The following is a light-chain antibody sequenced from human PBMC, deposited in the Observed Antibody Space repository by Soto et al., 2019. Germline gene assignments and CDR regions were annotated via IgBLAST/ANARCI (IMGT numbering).Light chain of an antibody. V-gene: IGKV3-11*01. CDR1: QSVNSD. Sequence: EVVLTHSPGTLSLSPWERATLSCRASQSVNSDLAWYHQKPGQAPRLLISDASNRATGIPDRFSGSGSATDFTLTISSLEPEDFAVYYCQQRSNWINFGQGTRLEIK. CDR3: QQRSNWIN. CDR2: DAS. J-gene: IGKJ5*01.